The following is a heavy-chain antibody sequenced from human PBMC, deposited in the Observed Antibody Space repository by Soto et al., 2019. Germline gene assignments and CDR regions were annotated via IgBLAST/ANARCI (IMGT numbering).Heavy chain of an antibody. CDR3: ASMRGLGEISPCLDY. Sequence: QVQLQESGPGLVKPSETLSLTCSISGGAISDYQWSWIRQPPGKGLEWVGYIYYSGRTNYNPSLKSRVAISLDTSLKQFSLRLRSLTAADTAVYYCASMRGLGEISPCLDYWGQGALVTVS. D-gene: IGHD3-16*02. CDR1: GGAISDYQ. V-gene: IGHV4-59*01. J-gene: IGHJ4*02. CDR2: IYYSGRT.